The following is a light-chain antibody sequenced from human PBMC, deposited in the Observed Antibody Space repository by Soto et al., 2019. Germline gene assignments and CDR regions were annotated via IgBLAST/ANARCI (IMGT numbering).Light chain of an antibody. V-gene: IGLV2-23*02. CDR2: EVS. CDR3: CSYAGSSTPRV. Sequence: QSALTQPASVSGSPGQSITISCTGTSSDVGSYNLVSWYQQHPGKAPKLMIYEVSKRPSGVSNRFSGSKSGNTASLTISGLQAEDEADYYCCSYAGSSTPRVFGGGTKLNVL. CDR1: SSDVGSYNL. J-gene: IGLJ3*02.